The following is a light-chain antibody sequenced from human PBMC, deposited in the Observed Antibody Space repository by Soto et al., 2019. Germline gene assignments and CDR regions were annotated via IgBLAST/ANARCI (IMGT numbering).Light chain of an antibody. J-gene: IGKJ4*01. CDR2: DAS. CDR3: QQRSNWPPVT. Sequence: EIVLTQSPAALSLSPGERATLSCRASQRVSSYLAWYQQKPGQAPSLLIYDASNMATGIPARFSGSGSGTDFTPTISSLAPEDFSIYYCQQRSNWPPVTFGGGTKVEIK. V-gene: IGKV3-11*01. CDR1: QRVSSY.